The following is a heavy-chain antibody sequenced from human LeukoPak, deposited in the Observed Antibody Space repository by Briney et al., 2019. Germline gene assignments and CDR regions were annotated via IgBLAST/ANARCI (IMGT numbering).Heavy chain of an antibody. J-gene: IGHJ4*02. CDR2: ISAGGVGT. D-gene: IGHD6-19*01. CDR1: GFTFSSYA. Sequence: PGGSLRLSYAASGFTFSSYAISWVRHAPGKGLEWVSGISAGGVGTYYADSVKGRFTISRDNAKNTLYLQVNSLRAEDTALYYCAKKSVAGTGHFDYWGQGTLVTVSS. V-gene: IGHV3-23*01. CDR3: AKKSVAGTGHFDY.